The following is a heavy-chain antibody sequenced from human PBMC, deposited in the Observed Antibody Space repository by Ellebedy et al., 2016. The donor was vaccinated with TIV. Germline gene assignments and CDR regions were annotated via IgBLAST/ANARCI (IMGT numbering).Heavy chain of an antibody. CDR1: GFPVTSNY. D-gene: IGHD3-9*01. CDR3: ARGRGSDWYLYPVNY. CDR2: IFSAADGGET. Sequence: GESLKISCAASGFPVTSNYMNWVRQAPGKGLEWVSVIFSAADGGETHYADSVKGRFTISRDNSKNTLYLQMNSLRVEDTAVYYCARGRGSDWYLYPVNYWGHGTQVTVSS. V-gene: IGHV3-53*01. J-gene: IGHJ4*01.